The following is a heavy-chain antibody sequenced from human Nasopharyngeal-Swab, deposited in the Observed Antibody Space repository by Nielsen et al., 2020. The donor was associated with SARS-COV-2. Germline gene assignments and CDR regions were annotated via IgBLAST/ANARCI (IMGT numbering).Heavy chain of an antibody. J-gene: IGHJ4*02. D-gene: IGHD2-2*01. Sequence: GGSLRLSCAASGFTVSSNYMSWVRQAPGKGLEWVSAISGSGGSTYYADSVKGRFTISRDNSKNTLYLQMNSLRAEDTAVYYCAKVKRPIVVVPAATDYWGQGTLVTVSS. CDR1: GFTVSSNY. CDR3: AKVKRPIVVVPAATDY. V-gene: IGHV3-23*01. CDR2: ISGSGGST.